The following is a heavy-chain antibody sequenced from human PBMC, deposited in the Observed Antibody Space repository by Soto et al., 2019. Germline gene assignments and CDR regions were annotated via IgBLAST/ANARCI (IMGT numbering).Heavy chain of an antibody. CDR1: GGSISSGGYY. D-gene: IGHD5-18*01. V-gene: IGHV4-31*03. CDR2: IYYSGST. CDR3: VSRGYSYGFSLGMDV. J-gene: IGHJ6*02. Sequence: QVQLQESGPGLVKPSQTLSLTCTVSGGSISSGGYYWSWIRQHPGKGLEWIGYIYYSGSTYYNPSLKSRGTXPXXXSXXQFSLKLSSVTAADTAVYYCVSRGYSYGFSLGMDVWGQGTTVTVSS.